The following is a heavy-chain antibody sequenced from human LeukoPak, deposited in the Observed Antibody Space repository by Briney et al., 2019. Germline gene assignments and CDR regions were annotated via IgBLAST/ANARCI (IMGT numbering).Heavy chain of an antibody. CDR3: ARRDWGATTGYFDY. V-gene: IGHV4-39*01. CDR1: GGSISSSSYY. J-gene: IGHJ4*02. CDR2: IYYSGST. Sequence: SETLSLTCTVSGGSISSSSYYWGWIRQPPGKGLEWIGSIYYSGSTYCNPSLKSRVTISVDTSKNQFSLKLSSVTAADTAVYYCARRDWGATTGYFDYWGQGTLVTVSS. D-gene: IGHD1-26*01.